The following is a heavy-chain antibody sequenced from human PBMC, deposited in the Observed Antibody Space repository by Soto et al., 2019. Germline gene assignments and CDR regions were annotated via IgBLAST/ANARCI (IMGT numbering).Heavy chain of an antibody. J-gene: IGHJ5*01. CDR1: DGSISSHS. Sequence: SESLSHTGTVSDGSISSHSWSWIRQPVGKGPEWMGRLTNYGQRHYSPSLQSRVSVSVDTSRCQFFLTLGSVTAADSAVYHCGRGGGETWDHEVSRGQGTRFSISS. CDR2: LTNYGQR. CDR3: GRGGGETWDHEVS. D-gene: IGHD1-26*01. V-gene: IGHV4-4*07.